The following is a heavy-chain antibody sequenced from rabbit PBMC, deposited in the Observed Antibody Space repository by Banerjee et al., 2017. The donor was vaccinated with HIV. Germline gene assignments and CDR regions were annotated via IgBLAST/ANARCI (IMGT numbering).Heavy chain of an antibody. CDR3: ARDLVTAIGWNFVL. CDR2: INAVTGRA. CDR1: GFSFSDKAV. Sequence: QERLLESGGGLVKPEGSLKLSCTASGFSFSDKAVMCWVRQAPGKGLEWIACINAVTGRAVYATWAKGRFTFSKTSSTTVTLQMTSLTAADTATYFCARDLVTAIGWNFVLWGPGTLVTVS. D-gene: IGHD2-1*01. J-gene: IGHJ4*01. V-gene: IGHV1S45*01.